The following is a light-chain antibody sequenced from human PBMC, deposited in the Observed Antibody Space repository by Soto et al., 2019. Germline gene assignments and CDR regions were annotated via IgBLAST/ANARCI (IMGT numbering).Light chain of an antibody. J-gene: IGLJ2*01. V-gene: IGLV2-18*02. CDR1: SSDVGTYDR. CDR3: GSYAASTNLL. CDR2: EVH. Sequence: QSALTQPPSVSGSPGQSVTISCIGTSSDVGTYDRVSWYQAPPGTAPKLIIYEVHYRPSGVPDRFSGSKSGNTASLTISGLQAEDEADYYCGSYAASTNLLFGGGTK.